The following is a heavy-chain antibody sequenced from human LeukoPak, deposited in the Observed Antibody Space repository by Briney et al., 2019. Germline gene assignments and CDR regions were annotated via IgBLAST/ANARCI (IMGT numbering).Heavy chain of an antibody. J-gene: IGHJ6*03. CDR3: ARRGSYSYYYYYYYMDV. D-gene: IGHD1-26*01. CDR1: GGSLTSTSHY. Sequence: SETLSLTCTVSGGSLTSTSHYWDWVRQPPGKGLEWLGSIYSSGSTYYNPSLKSRVTVSFDTSKNQFSLSLTSVTAADTAVYYCARRGSYSYYYYYYYMDVWGKGTTVTISS. CDR2: IYSSGST. V-gene: IGHV4-39*01.